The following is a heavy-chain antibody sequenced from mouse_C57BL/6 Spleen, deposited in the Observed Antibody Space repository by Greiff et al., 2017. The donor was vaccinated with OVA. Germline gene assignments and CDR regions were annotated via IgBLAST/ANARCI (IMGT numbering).Heavy chain of an antibody. CDR1: GFTFTSYG. V-gene: IGHV5-6*02. J-gene: IGHJ3*01. CDR3: ARRGDYDGAGFAY. CDR2: ISSGGSYT. D-gene: IGHD2-4*01. Sequence: EVKLMESGGDLVKPGGSLKLSCAASGFTFTSYGMSWVRQTPDKRLEWVATISSGGSYTYYPDSVKGRFTFSRDNAKNTLYLQMSSLKSEDTAMYYCARRGDYDGAGFAYWGQGTLVTVSA.